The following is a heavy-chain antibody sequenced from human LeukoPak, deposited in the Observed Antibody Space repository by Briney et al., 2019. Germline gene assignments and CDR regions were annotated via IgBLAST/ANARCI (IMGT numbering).Heavy chain of an antibody. V-gene: IGHV3-15*01. CDR3: STDWYDY. D-gene: IGHD6-13*01. J-gene: IGHJ4*02. CDR1: GSGYSFSNAW. Sequence: GGSLRLSCAASGSGYSFSNAWMTWVRQAPGKGLEWVGRIKSKGDGGTTDYAAPVKGRFTVSRDDSQSTLYLQMNSLKVEDTAIYYCSTDWYDYWGQGTLVTVSS. CDR2: IKSKGDGGTT.